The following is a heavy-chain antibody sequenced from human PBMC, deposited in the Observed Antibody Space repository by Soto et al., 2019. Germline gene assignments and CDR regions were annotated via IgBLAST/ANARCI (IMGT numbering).Heavy chain of an antibody. CDR2: TYYRSKWYN. V-gene: IGHV6-1*01. CDR1: GDSVSSNSAA. CDR3: ARDGPTIGDYYYYGMDV. J-gene: IGHJ6*02. Sequence: QSQTLSLTCAISGDSVSSNSAAWNWIRQSPSRGLEWLGRTYYRSKWYNDYAVSVKSRITINPDTSKNQFSLQLNSVTPEDTAVYYCARDGPTIGDYYYYGMDVWGQGTTVTVSS. D-gene: IGHD3-3*01.